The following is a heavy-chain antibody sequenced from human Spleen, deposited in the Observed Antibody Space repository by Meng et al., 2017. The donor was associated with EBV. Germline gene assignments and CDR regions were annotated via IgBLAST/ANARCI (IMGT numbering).Heavy chain of an antibody. CDR3: AHRLYRGEFQFLWDY. D-gene: IGHD3-10*01. V-gene: IGHV2-5*02. CDR1: GFPLSTSGVG. CDR2: IFWDDDK. Sequence: QITLKESGPTLVKPTQTLTMTCPFPGFPLSTSGVGGGWIRQPPGKAPEWLALIFWDDDKRYSSSLRSRLTITKDTSKNQVVLTMTNMDPVDTATYYCAHRLYRGEFQFLWDYWGQGTLVTVSS. J-gene: IGHJ4*02.